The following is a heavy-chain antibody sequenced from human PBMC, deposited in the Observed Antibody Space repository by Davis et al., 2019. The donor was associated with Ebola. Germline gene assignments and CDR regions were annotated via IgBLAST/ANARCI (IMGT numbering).Heavy chain of an antibody. CDR3: ASLRRTITGMDDAFDI. Sequence: PGGSLRLSCKGSGYSFTTYWIVWVRQMPGKGLESMGIIFPGDSDTRYSPSFQGQVTISADKSISTAYLQWSSLKASDTAMYYCASLRRTITGMDDAFDIWGQGTMVTVSS. CDR2: IFPGDSDT. D-gene: IGHD2-8*02. J-gene: IGHJ3*02. V-gene: IGHV5-51*01. CDR1: GYSFTTYW.